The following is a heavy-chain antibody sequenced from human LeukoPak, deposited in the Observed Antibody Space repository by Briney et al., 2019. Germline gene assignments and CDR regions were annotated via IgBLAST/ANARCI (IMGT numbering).Heavy chain of an antibody. CDR2: INSDGSST. Sequence: GGSLRLSCEASGFTFSSYWIHWVRQAPGKGLVWVSRINSDGSSTSYADSVKGRFTISRDNAKKTLYLQMNSLRAEDTAVYYCTSGEFDYYDSIIFGGQGTLVTVSS. D-gene: IGHD3-22*01. CDR1: GFTFSSYW. J-gene: IGHJ4*02. V-gene: IGHV3-74*01. CDR3: TSGEFDYYDSIIF.